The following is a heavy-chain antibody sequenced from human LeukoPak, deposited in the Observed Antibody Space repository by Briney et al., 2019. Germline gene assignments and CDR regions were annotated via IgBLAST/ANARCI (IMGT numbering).Heavy chain of an antibody. V-gene: IGHV4-34*01. J-gene: IGHJ4*02. Sequence: PSETLSLTCAVYGGSFSGYYWSWIRQPPGKGLEWIGEINHSGSTNCNPSLKSRVTISVDTSKNQFSLKLSSVTAADTAVYYCARERHYYDSSGYRRHVLFDYWGQGTLVTVSS. CDR2: INHSGST. D-gene: IGHD3-22*01. CDR1: GGSFSGYY. CDR3: ARERHYYDSSGYRRHVLFDY.